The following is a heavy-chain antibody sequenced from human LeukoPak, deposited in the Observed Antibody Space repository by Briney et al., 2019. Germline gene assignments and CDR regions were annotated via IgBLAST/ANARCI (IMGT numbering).Heavy chain of an antibody. CDR1: GYTFTSYG. Sequence: GASVKVSCKASGYTFTSYGISWVRQAPGQGLEWMGRIIPILNQANYAQKFQDRVTFTADKSTTTASMELSSLQSEDTAVYFCVHSGYYYDWFDPWGQGTLVTVSS. CDR3: VHSGYYYDWFDP. V-gene: IGHV1-69*04. D-gene: IGHD5-12*01. CDR2: IIPILNQA. J-gene: IGHJ5*02.